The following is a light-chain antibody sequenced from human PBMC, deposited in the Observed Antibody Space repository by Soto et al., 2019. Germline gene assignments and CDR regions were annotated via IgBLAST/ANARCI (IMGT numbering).Light chain of an antibody. Sequence: QSVLTQPASVSWSPGQSITSSCTGTRGDVGAYNHVSWYQHRPGRAPKLMIYDVSDRPSGVSNRFSGSKSDNTASLTISGLQAEDEADYYCFSYTTSSTYVFGTGTKVTVL. V-gene: IGLV2-14*03. J-gene: IGLJ1*01. CDR2: DVS. CDR1: RGDVGAYNH. CDR3: FSYTTSSTYV.